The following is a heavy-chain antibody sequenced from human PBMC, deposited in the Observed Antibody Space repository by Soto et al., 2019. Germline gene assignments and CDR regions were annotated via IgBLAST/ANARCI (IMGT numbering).Heavy chain of an antibody. CDR1: GFTFSSYG. CDR3: AKDGGFGELSYYYYYMDV. Sequence: QVQLVESGGGVVQPGRSLRLSCAASGFTFSSYGMHWVRQAPGKGLEWVAVISYDGSNKYYADSVKGRFTISRDNSKNTLYLQMNSLRAEDTAVYYCAKDGGFGELSYYYYYMDVWGKGTTVTVSS. CDR2: ISYDGSNK. J-gene: IGHJ6*03. V-gene: IGHV3-30*18. D-gene: IGHD3-10*01.